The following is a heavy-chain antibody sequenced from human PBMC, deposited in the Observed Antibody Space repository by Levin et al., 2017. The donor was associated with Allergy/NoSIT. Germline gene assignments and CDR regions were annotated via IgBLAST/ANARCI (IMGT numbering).Heavy chain of an antibody. CDR2: SYYSGAT. Sequence: SQTLSLTCTVSGGSIDSTTYYWGWIRQTPGKGLEWIGCSYYSGATYYNPSLRSRVTISVDTSKNQFSLKLSSVTAPDTAVYYCARRSPFGSSHMDVWGQGTTVTVSS. CDR1: GGSIDSTTYY. V-gene: IGHV4-39*01. D-gene: IGHD6-13*01. CDR3: ARRSPFGSSHMDV. J-gene: IGHJ6*02.